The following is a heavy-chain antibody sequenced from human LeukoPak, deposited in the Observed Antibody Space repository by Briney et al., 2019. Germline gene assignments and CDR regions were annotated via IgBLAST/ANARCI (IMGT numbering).Heavy chain of an antibody. CDR1: GFTFRTHA. Sequence: GGSLRLSCAASGFTFRTHAMIWVRQSPGKGLEWVSAISSSGGDTYYADSVEGRFTISRDNSKNTLYLQMNSLRAEDTAVYYCAPRPDAAMVPDSYWGQGTLVTVSS. CDR3: APRPDAAMVPDSY. D-gene: IGHD2-2*01. J-gene: IGHJ4*02. V-gene: IGHV3-23*01. CDR2: ISSSGGDT.